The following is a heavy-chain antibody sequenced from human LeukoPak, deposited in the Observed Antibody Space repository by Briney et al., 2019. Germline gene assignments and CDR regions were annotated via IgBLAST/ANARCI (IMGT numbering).Heavy chain of an antibody. D-gene: IGHD1-14*01. J-gene: IGHJ6*02. CDR1: GGSISSYY. V-gene: IGHV4-59*08. CDR2: IYYSGST. Sequence: SEPLSLTFTVSGGSISSYYWSWIRQPPGKGLEWIGYIYYSGSTNYNPSLKSRVTISVDTSKNQFSLKLSSVTAADTAVYYCARHEPLSPYIHYYYGMDVWGQGTTVTVSS. CDR3: ARHEPLSPYIHYYYGMDV.